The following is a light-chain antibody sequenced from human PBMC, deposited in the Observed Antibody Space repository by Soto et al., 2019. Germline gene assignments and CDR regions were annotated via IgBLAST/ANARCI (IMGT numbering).Light chain of an antibody. V-gene: IGKV1-39*01. J-gene: IGKJ1*01. CDR2: AAS. Sequence: DIRMTQSPSSLSASVADRVIITCRASQSISNHLNWYQQKPGKAPKLLIFAASSMQSGVPSRFSGSRSGTDFTLTISSLQPEDFATYYCQQSYSSPPTFGQGTKVDIK. CDR3: QQSYSSPPT. CDR1: QSISNH.